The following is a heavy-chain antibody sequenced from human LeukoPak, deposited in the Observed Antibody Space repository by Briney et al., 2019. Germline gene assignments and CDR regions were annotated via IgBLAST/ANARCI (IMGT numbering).Heavy chain of an antibody. V-gene: IGHV1-69*01. CDR3: AREGTSTVTWGYYYYMDV. CDR2: IIPIFGTA. CDR1: GGTFSSYA. J-gene: IGHJ6*03. D-gene: IGHD4-11*01. Sequence: ASVKVSCKASGGTFSSYAISWVRQAPGQGLEWMGGIIPIFGTANYAQKFQGRVTITADESTSTAYMELSSLRSEDTAVYYCAREGTSTVTWGYYYYMDVWGKGTTVTVSS.